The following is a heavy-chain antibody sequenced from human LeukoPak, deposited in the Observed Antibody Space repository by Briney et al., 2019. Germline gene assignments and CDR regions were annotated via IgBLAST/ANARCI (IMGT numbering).Heavy chain of an antibody. J-gene: IGHJ6*02. V-gene: IGHV3-7*01. CDR1: GFTFSSYW. CDR2: IKQDGSEK. CDR3: ARDRRFGELYYYYYYGMDV. Sequence: PGGSLRLSCAASGFTFSSYWMSWVRQAPGKGLEWVANIKQDGSEKYYVDPVKGRFTISRDNAKNSLYLQMNSLRAEDTAVYYCARDRRFGELYYYYYYGMDVWGQGTTVTVSS. D-gene: IGHD3-10*01.